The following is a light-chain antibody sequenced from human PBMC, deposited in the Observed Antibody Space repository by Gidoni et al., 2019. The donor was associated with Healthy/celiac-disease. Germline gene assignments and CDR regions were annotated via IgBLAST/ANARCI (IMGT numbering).Light chain of an antibody. Sequence: QSALTQPASVSGSPGQSITISCTGTRRDVGGYNYASWYQQNPGKAPKLMIYEVSNRPSGVSTRFSGSKSGNTASLTISGLQAEDEADYYCSSYTSSSTLVFGGGTKLTVL. J-gene: IGLJ3*02. CDR3: SSYTSSSTLV. CDR2: EVS. CDR1: RRDVGGYNY. V-gene: IGLV2-14*01.